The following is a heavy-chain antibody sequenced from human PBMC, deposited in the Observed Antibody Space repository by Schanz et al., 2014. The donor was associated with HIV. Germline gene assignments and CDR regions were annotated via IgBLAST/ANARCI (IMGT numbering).Heavy chain of an antibody. V-gene: IGHV3-7*01. CDR2: IKQDGSEK. CDR3: ARDLLGGSDGYYYYYGMDV. CDR1: GFNFSFYW. Sequence: VQLVESGGGVVQPGKSLRLSCAASGFNFSFYWISWVRQAPGKGLEWVANIKQDGSEKYYVDSVKGRFTISRDNAKNSLHLQMNSLRAEDTAVYYCARDLLGGSDGYYYYYGMDVWGQGTTVTVSS. D-gene: IGHD1-26*01. J-gene: IGHJ6*02.